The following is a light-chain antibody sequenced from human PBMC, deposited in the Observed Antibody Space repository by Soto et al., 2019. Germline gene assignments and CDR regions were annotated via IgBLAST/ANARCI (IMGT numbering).Light chain of an antibody. CDR3: QQYGSSPRT. CDR2: GAS. J-gene: IGKJ1*01. Sequence: EIVLTQSPGTLSLSPGERATLSCMASQSVSISYLAWYQQKPGQAPRLLIYGASSMATGIPDRFSGSGSGTDFTLTISRLEPEDFAVDYCQQYGSSPRTVGQGPKVEIK. V-gene: IGKV3-20*01. CDR1: QSVSISY.